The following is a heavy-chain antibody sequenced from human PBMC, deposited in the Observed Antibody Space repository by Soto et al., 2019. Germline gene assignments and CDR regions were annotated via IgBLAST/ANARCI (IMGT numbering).Heavy chain of an antibody. Sequence: GGSLRLSCAASGLTFSDSAIHWVRQASGKGLEWVGRIRSKANSYATAYAASVKGRFTISRDDSKNTAYLQMNSLKTEDTAVYYCTKEVEYYYYVMDFWGQGTTVIVSS. V-gene: IGHV3-73*01. CDR2: IRSKANSYAT. CDR3: TKEVEYYYYVMDF. D-gene: IGHD2-15*01. J-gene: IGHJ6*02. CDR1: GLTFSDSA.